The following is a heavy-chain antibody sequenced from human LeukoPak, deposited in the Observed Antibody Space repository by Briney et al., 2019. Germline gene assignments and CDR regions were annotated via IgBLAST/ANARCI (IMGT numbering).Heavy chain of an antibody. CDR3: ARDKGRDYYDSSGYYEEYFQH. D-gene: IGHD3-22*01. J-gene: IGHJ1*01. V-gene: IGHV1-46*01. Sequence: GASVKVSCKASGYTFTSYYMHWVRQAPGQGLEWMGIINPSGGSTSYAQKFQGRVTMTRDTSTSTVYMELSSLRSEDTAVYYCARDKGRDYYDSSGYYEEYFQHWGQGTLVTVSS. CDR1: GYTFTSYY. CDR2: INPSGGST.